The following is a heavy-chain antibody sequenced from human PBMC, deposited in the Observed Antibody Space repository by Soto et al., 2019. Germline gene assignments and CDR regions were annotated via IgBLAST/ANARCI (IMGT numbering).Heavy chain of an antibody. CDR1: GGDFSRDA. V-gene: IGHV1-69*01. CDR3: GRVIRSPYSDTTSDYMSPMAT. CDR2: IIPMFGAP. J-gene: IGHJ4*02. D-gene: IGHD3-22*01. Sequence: QVQLVQSGAEVKKPTSSVKVSCKASGGDFSRDAISWVRQAPGQGLEWMGGIIPMFGAPNYAQRFQGRLTLTADASTTTAYMEMHSLRSEYTAGYYCGRVIRSPYSDTTSDYMSPMATWGQGTLVTVSS.